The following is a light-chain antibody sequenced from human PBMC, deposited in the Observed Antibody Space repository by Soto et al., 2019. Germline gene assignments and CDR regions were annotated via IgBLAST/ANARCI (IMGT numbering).Light chain of an antibody. CDR2: EVS. CDR1: NSDVGGYHY. J-gene: IGLJ2*01. V-gene: IGLV2-14*01. Sequence: QSALTQPASVSGSPGQSITISRTGTNSDVGGYHYVSWYQQHPGKAPKLIIYEVSNRPSGVSNRFSGSKSGNTASLTISGLQSEDEAEYYCSSYTGSSTGVIIGGGTKLTVL. CDR3: SSYTGSSTGVI.